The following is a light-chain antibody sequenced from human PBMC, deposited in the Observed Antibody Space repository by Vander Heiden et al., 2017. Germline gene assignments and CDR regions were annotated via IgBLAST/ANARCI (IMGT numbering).Light chain of an antibody. V-gene: IGLV7-46*01. CDR2: DVN. J-gene: IGLJ3*02. CDR1: AGPVTSDHF. CDR3: LLQYSGSRV. Sequence: QAVVTQEPSLTVSPGGTVTLTCGSSAGPVTSDHFPYWFQQKPGQAPRTLIHDVNIQHSRTPARFSGSLLGGKAALTLSGAQPEDEAEYYCLLQYSGSRVFGGGTKLTVL.